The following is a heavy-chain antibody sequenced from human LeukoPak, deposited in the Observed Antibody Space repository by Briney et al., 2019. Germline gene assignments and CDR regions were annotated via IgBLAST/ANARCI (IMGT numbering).Heavy chain of an antibody. D-gene: IGHD1-26*01. J-gene: IGHJ4*02. Sequence: ASVKVSCKASGYTFTSYGISWVRQAPGQGLEWMGWISAYNGNTNYAQKLQGRVTMTTDTSTSTAYMELRSLRSDDTAVYYCARDLTSIVGATEVDHWGQGTLVTVSS. CDR2: ISAYNGNT. CDR1: GYTFTSYG. V-gene: IGHV1-18*01. CDR3: ARDLTSIVGATEVDH.